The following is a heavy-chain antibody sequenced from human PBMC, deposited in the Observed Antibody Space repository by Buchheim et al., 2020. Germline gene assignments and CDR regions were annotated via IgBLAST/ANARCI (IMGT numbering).Heavy chain of an antibody. V-gene: IGHV3-30-3*01. J-gene: IGHJ6*02. CDR2: ISYDGSNK. Sequence: QVQLVESGGGVVQPGRSLRLSCAASGFTFSSYAMHWVRQAPGKGLEWVAVISYDGSNKYYADSVKGRFTISRDNSKNTLYLQMNSLRAEDTAVYYCARGSVLRYFDWLSYYYYYGMDVWGQGTT. D-gene: IGHD3-9*01. CDR3: ARGSVLRYFDWLSYYYYYGMDV. CDR1: GFTFSSYA.